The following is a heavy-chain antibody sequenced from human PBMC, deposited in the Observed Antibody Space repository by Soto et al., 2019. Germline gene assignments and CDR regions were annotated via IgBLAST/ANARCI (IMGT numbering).Heavy chain of an antibody. J-gene: IGHJ4*02. CDR3: ARFKQASRGTKHPNCTNGVCRLPEDY. V-gene: IGHV1-69*01. D-gene: IGHD2-8*01. Sequence: QVQLVQSGAEVKKPGSSVKVSCKASGGTFSSYAISWVRQAPGQGLEWMGGLIPIFGTANYAQKFQGRVTITADESTSTAYMELSSLRSEDTAVYYCARFKQASRGTKHPNCTNGVCRLPEDYWGQGTLVTVSS. CDR1: GGTFSSYA. CDR2: LIPIFGTA.